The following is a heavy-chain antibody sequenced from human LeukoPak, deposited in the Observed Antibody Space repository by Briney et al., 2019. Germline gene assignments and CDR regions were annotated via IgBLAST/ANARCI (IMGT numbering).Heavy chain of an antibody. V-gene: IGHV1-3*01. D-gene: IGHD3-9*01. CDR1: GYTFTSYY. CDR2: INAGNGNT. Sequence: ASVKVSCKASGYTFTSYYMHWVRQAPGQRLEWMGWINAGNGNTKYSQKFQGRVTITRDTSASTAYMELSSLRSEDTTVYYCARDILTGYFLYYFDYWGQGTLVTVSS. J-gene: IGHJ4*02. CDR3: ARDILTGYFLYYFDY.